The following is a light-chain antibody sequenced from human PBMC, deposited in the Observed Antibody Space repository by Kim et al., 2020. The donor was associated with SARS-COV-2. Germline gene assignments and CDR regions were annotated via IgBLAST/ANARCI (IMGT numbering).Light chain of an antibody. CDR2: DTN. CDR3: NSRESGVNHVI. V-gene: IGLV3-19*01. Sequence: SSELTQDPAVSVALGQTVRITCHGDSLRSYYATWYQQNPGQAPVLVIYDTNNRPSGTPARISGSYSGNTATLTITGAQAGDEAVYYCNSRESGVNHVIFG. CDR1: SLRSYY. J-gene: IGLJ2*01.